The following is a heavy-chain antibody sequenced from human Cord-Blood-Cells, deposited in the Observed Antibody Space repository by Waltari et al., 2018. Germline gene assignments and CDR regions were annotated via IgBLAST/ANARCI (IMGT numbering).Heavy chain of an antibody. CDR1: GYTFTGYY. V-gene: IGHV1-2*01. J-gene: IGHJ4*02. D-gene: IGHD5-12*01. Sequence: QVQLVQSGAEVKKPGASVKVSCKASGYTFTGYYMHWVRQAPGQGLEWMGGIKPNSGGRNYAQKFKGRVTSTRDTSISTAYMELSRLRSDDTAVYYCARVYGGYDTLDYWGQGTLVTVSS. CDR2: IKPNSGGR. CDR3: ARVYGGYDTLDY.